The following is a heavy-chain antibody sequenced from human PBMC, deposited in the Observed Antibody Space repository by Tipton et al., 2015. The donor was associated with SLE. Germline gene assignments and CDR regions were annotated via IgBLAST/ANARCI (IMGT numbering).Heavy chain of an antibody. V-gene: IGHV4-61*02. CDR1: GGSINVGSSS. D-gene: IGHD2-15*01. Sequence: TLSLTCTVSGGSINVGSSSWSWIRQSAGKGLEWIGRIYSSGGTIYNPSLKSRVTISADTSKNQFSLNLSSVTAADTAVYYCASPLCCSGGSCTDYWGQGTLVTVSS. J-gene: IGHJ4*02. CDR3: ASPLCCSGGSCTDY. CDR2: IYSSGGT.